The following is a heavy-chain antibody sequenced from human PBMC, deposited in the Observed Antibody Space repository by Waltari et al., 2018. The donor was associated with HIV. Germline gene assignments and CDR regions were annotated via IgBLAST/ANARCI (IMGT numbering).Heavy chain of an antibody. D-gene: IGHD5-18*01. J-gene: IGHJ6*02. CDR2: ISGSGDYT. CDR3: ANEGGYSYGRPPWYGLDV. CDR1: GFTFATSA. V-gene: IGHV3-23*01. Sequence: EVHLLESGGDLVQPGGSLRLSCAASGFTFATSAMTWVRQAPGKGLEWVSSISGSGDYTYYADSVKGRFTVSRDNSKNTLYLQMSSLRAGDTAVYYCANEGGYSYGRPPWYGLDVWGQGTTVTVSS.